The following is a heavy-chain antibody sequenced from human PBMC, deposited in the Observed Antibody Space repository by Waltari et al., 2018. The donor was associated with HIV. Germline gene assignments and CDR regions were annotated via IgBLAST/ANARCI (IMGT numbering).Heavy chain of an antibody. CDR1: GYTFTGYY. D-gene: IGHD6-6*01. CDR3: ASPARRVRYYYYGMDV. J-gene: IGHJ6*02. V-gene: IGHV1-2*02. CDR2: INPNSGGT. Sequence: QVQLVQSGAEVKKPGASVKVSCTASGYTFTGYYMPWCGLAPGQGLEWRGWINPNSGGTNYAQKCQGRVTMTRDTSISTAYMELSRLRSDDTAVYYCASPARRVRYYYYGMDVWGQGTTVTVSS.